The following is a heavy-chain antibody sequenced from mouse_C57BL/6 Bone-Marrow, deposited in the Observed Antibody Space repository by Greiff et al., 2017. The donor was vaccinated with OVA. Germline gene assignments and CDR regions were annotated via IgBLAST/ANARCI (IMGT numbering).Heavy chain of an antibody. J-gene: IGHJ4*01. CDR3: AKERITTVVANYAMDY. CDR1: GFSLTSYG. Sequence: QVQLKESGPGLVAPSQSLSITCTVSGFSLTSYGVSWVRQPPGKGLVWLGVIWGDGSTNYHSALISRLSISKDNSKSQVFLKRNSLQTDDTAQYYCAKERITTVVANYAMDYWGQGTSVTVSS. D-gene: IGHD1-1*01. V-gene: IGHV2-3*01. CDR2: IWGDGST.